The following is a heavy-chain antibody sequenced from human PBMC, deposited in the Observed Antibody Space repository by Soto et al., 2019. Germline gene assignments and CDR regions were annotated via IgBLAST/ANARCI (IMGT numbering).Heavy chain of an antibody. CDR3: AKDYYGSGSYPALGFGYYGMDV. D-gene: IGHD3-10*01. CDR1: GFTFDDYA. Sequence: PGGSLRLSCAASGFTFDDYAMHWVRQAPGKGLEWVSGISWNSGSIGYADSVKGRFTISRDNAKNSLYLQMNSLRAEDTALYYCAKDYYGSGSYPALGFGYYGMDVWGQGTTVTVS. CDR2: ISWNSGSI. V-gene: IGHV3-9*01. J-gene: IGHJ6*01.